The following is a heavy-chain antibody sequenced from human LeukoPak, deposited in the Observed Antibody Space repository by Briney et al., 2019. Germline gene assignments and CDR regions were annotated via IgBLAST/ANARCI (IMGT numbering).Heavy chain of an antibody. J-gene: IGHJ4*02. CDR3: ASRIVGTPDYFDY. CDR2: ISGSGGST. Sequence: PGGSLRLSCAASGFTFSNYVMSWVRQAPGKGLEWVSTISGSGGSTFYAASVKGRFTISRDNAKNSLYLQMNSLRAEDTAVYYCASRIVGTPDYFDYWGQGTLVTISS. CDR1: GFTFSNYV. D-gene: IGHD1-26*01. V-gene: IGHV3-23*01.